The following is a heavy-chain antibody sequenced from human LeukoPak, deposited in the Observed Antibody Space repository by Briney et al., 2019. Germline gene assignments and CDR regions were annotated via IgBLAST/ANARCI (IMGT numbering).Heavy chain of an antibody. CDR2: IYTSGST. V-gene: IGHV4-61*02. Sequence: SETLSPTCTVSGGSISSGSYYWSWIRQPAGRGLEWIGRIYTSGSTNYNPSLKSRVTISVDTSKNQFSLKLSSVTAADTAVYYCARDSHGTFGYYYYGMDVWGQGTTVTVSS. J-gene: IGHJ6*02. D-gene: IGHD1-14*01. CDR3: ARDSHGTFGYYYYGMDV. CDR1: GGSISSGSYY.